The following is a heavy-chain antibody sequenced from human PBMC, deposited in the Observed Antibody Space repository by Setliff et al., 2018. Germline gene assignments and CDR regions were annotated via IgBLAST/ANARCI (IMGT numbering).Heavy chain of an antibody. J-gene: IGHJ3*02. V-gene: IGHV1-69*10. Sequence: GASVKVSCKASGGTFSSYAISWVRQAPGQGLEWMGGIIPILGIANYAQKFQGRVTITADESTSTAYMELSSLRSEDTAVYYCARPDVGGSWTSDAFDIWGQGTMVNVS. CDR1: GGTFSSYA. CDR3: ARPDVGGSWTSDAFDI. CDR2: IIPILGIA.